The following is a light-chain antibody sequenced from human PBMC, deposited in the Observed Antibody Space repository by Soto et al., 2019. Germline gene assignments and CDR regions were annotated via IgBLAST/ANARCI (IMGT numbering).Light chain of an antibody. V-gene: IGKV1-27*01. CDR3: QKYSSVPV. J-gene: IGKJ3*01. CDR2: AAS. CDR1: QYSRNF. Sequence: IQMTQSPTSLSASVGDRVTITCRASQYSRNFVAWYQQKPGKAPKLLIYAASTLQSGVPSRFSGSGSGTDFTLTINSLQPEDVATYSCQKYSSVPVFGPGTKVEIK.